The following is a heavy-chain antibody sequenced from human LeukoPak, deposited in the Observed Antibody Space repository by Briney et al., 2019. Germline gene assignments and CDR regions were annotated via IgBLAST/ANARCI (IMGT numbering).Heavy chain of an antibody. CDR2: ISGSSSYI. V-gene: IGHV3-21*01. CDR3: ARYSSGYPVAFDI. J-gene: IGHJ3*02. D-gene: IGHD3-22*01. CDR1: GFTFSTYN. Sequence: GGSLRLSCAASGFTFSTYNMNWVRQAPGKGLEWVSSISGSSSYIYYADSVKGRFSISRDNAKNSLYLQMNSLRAEDTAVYYCARYSSGYPVAFDIWGQGTMVTVSS.